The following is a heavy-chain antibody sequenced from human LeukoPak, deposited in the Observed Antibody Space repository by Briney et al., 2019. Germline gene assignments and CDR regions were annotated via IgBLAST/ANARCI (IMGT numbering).Heavy chain of an antibody. Sequence: PGGSLRLSCAASGFTFSSYSMSWVRQAPGKGLEWVSAMRGSGGNTNYADSVKGRFTISRDNSKNTLYLQMNSLRAEDTAVYYCATHRHSSSWYAEPDLVNWGQGTLVTVSS. V-gene: IGHV3-23*01. J-gene: IGHJ4*02. CDR3: ATHRHSSSWYAEPDLVN. CDR1: GFTFSSYS. D-gene: IGHD6-13*01. CDR2: MRGSGGNT.